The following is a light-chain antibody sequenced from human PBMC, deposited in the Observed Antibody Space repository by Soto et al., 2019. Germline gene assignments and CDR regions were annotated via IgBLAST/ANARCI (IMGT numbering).Light chain of an antibody. CDR3: NSYTSSSTQV. V-gene: IGLV2-14*01. CDR2: DVS. Sequence: QSALTQPASVSGSPGQSITISCTGTSSDVGGYNYVSWYQQHPGKAPKLMIYDVSNRPSGVSNRFSGSKSGNTASLTISGLQAEAEAYYCCNSYTSSSTQVFGTGTKLTVL. CDR1: SSDVGGYNY. J-gene: IGLJ1*01.